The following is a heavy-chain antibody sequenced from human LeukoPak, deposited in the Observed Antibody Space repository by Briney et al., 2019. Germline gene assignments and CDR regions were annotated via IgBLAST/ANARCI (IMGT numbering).Heavy chain of an antibody. CDR2: IFPIFGTA. J-gene: IGHJ6*04. CDR3: ATPRYSSGWSGGSYGMDV. Sequence: SVKVSCKASGGTFSSYAISWVRQAPGQGLEWMGGIFPIFGTANYAQKFQGRVTITADESTSTAYMELSSLRSEDTAVYYCATPRYSSGWSGGSYGMDVWGKGTTVTVSS. V-gene: IGHV1-69*01. D-gene: IGHD6-19*01. CDR1: GGTFSSYA.